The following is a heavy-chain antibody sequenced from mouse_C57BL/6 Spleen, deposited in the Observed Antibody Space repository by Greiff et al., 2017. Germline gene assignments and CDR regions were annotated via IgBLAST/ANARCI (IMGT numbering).Heavy chain of an antibody. CDR3: ARSLYYYGSRYWYFDV. Sequence: QVQLQQPGTELVKPGASVKLSCKASGYTFTSYWMHWVKQRPGQGLEWIGNINPSNGGTNYNEKFKSKATLTVDKSSSTAYMQLSSLTSEDSAVYYCARSLYYYGSRYWYFDVWGTGTTVTVSS. CDR2: INPSNGGT. V-gene: IGHV1-53*01. CDR1: GYTFTSYW. D-gene: IGHD1-1*01. J-gene: IGHJ1*03.